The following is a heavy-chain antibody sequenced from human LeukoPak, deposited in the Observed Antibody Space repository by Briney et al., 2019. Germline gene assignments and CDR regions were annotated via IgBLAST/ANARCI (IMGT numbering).Heavy chain of an antibody. CDR1: GFTFNNHW. D-gene: IGHD5-24*01. J-gene: IGHJ3*02. CDR3: AWLLGAATIYDI. Sequence: GGSLRLSCVASGFTFNNHWMSWVRQAPGKELQWVASINQGGTSIYYVDSVKGRFTISRDNAKSSLFLQMNSLRVEDTAVFYCAWLLGAATIYDIWGQGTTVTVSS. V-gene: IGHV3-7*04. CDR2: INQGGTSI.